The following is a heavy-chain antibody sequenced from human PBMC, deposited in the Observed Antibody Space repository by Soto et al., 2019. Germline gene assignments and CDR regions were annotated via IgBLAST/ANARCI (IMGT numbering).Heavy chain of an antibody. Sequence: QVQLVQSGSEVKKPGASVKVSCKASGYTFTSYDINWVRQATGQGLEWMGWMNPNSGNTGYAQKFQGRVIMTRNTSIRTAYMGLSSLRSEDTVVYCCAREVGATRVDVWGQGTTVTVSS. CDR3: AREVGATRVDV. CDR2: MNPNSGNT. D-gene: IGHD1-26*01. J-gene: IGHJ6*02. CDR1: GYTFTSYD. V-gene: IGHV1-8*01.